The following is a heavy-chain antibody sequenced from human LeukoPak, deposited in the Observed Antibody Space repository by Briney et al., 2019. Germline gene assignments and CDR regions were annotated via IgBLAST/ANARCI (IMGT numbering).Heavy chain of an antibody. CDR3: VRHQDGRQWLGLYYYYGTDV. CDR1: GVSINNW. Sequence: PSETLSLTCAVSGVSINNWWTWVRQPPGKGLEWIGEISHDGYTNYSPSLKSRVTISLDKSKSEFSLNLDAVSAADTAVYYCVRHQDGRQWLGLYYYYGTDVWGQGTTVTVSS. V-gene: IGHV4-4*02. J-gene: IGHJ6*02. CDR2: ISHDGYT. D-gene: IGHD6-19*01.